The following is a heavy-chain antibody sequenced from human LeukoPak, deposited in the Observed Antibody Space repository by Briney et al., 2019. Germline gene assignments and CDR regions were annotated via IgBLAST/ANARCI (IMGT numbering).Heavy chain of an antibody. CDR2: INHSGST. V-gene: IGHV4-34*01. CDR1: GGSFSAYY. Sequence: PPETLSLTCAVYGGSFSAYYWSWIRQPPGKGLEWIGEINHSGSTNYNPSLKSRVTISVDTSKNQFSLKLSSVTAADTAVYYCARGTAAGLFGYWGQGTLVTVSS. CDR3: ARGTAAGLFGY. J-gene: IGHJ4*02. D-gene: IGHD6-13*01.